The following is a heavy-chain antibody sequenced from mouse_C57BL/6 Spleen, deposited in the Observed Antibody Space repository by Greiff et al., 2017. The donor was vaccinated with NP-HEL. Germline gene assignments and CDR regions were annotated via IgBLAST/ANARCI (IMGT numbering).Heavy chain of an antibody. V-gene: IGHV1-64*01. Sequence: VQLQQPGAELVKPGASVKLSCKASGYTFTSYWMHWVKQRPGQGLEWIGMIHPNSGSTNYNEKFKSKATLTVDKSSSTAYMQLSSLTSEDSAVYYCARNDYDVPYYAMDYWGQGTSVTVSS. CDR2: IHPNSGST. CDR1: GYTFTSYW. D-gene: IGHD2-4*01. CDR3: ARNDYDVPYYAMDY. J-gene: IGHJ4*01.